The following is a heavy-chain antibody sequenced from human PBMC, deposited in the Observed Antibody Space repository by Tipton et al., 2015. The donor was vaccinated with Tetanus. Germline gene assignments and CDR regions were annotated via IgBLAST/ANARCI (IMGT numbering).Heavy chain of an antibody. Sequence: TLSLTCTVSGGSISSYYWSWIRQPPGKGLEWIGYIYYSGSTNYNPSLKSRVTISVDTSKNQFSLKLSSVTAADTAVYYCARGGGGYGAFDYWGQGTLVTVSS. D-gene: IGHD3-16*01. CDR3: ARGGGGYGAFDY. CDR1: GGSISSYY. J-gene: IGHJ4*02. CDR2: IYYSGST. V-gene: IGHV4-59*01.